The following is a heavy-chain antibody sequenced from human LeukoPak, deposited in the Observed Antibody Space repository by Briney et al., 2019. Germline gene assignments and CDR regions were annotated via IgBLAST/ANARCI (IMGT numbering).Heavy chain of an antibody. D-gene: IGHD2-2*01. V-gene: IGHV1-69*13. CDR1: GGTFSSYA. Sequence: ASVKVSCKASGGTFSSYAISWVRQAPGQGLEWMGGIIPIFGTENYAQKFQGRVTITADESTSTAYMELSSLRSEDTAVYYCARDRRTAYCSSTSCYEPRPFDYWGQGTLVTVSS. J-gene: IGHJ4*02. CDR3: ARDRRTAYCSSTSCYEPRPFDY. CDR2: IIPIFGTE.